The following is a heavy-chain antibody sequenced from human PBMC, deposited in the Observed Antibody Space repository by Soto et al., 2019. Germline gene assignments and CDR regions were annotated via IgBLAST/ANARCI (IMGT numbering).Heavy chain of an antibody. Sequence: QVQLVQSGAGVKKPGSSVKVSCKASGGTFSSYAISWVRQAPGQGLEWMGGIIPIFGTANYAQTFQGRVTITADKSTSTAYMELSSLTSEDTAVYYCARSHGTLNAFDIWGQGTMITVSS. J-gene: IGHJ3*02. D-gene: IGHD1-1*01. CDR3: ARSHGTLNAFDI. CDR2: IIPIFGTA. CDR1: GGTFSSYA. V-gene: IGHV1-69*06.